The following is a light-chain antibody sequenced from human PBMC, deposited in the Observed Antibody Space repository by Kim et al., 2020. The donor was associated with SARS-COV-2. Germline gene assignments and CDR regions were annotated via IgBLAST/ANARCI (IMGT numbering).Light chain of an antibody. Sequence: SDHRTSKGTSGDVDGYSDISWYQKRPGRAPNLRIYDVRKRASGVPDRVADSKSGNTASLTISGLQAEDEADYYCCSYGGSYIVVFGGGTQLTVL. CDR3: CSYGGSYIVV. CDR2: DVR. CDR1: SGDVDGYSD. V-gene: IGLV2-11*01. J-gene: IGLJ2*01.